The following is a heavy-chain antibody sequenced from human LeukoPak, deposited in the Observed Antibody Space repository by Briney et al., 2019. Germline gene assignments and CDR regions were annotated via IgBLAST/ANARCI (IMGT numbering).Heavy chain of an antibody. V-gene: IGHV3-21*01. D-gene: IGHD1-26*01. J-gene: IGHJ3*02. CDR3: ARQVGVDDAFDI. CDR1: GFTFNTYS. Sequence: PGGSLRLSCAASGFTFNTYSVNWVRQAPGKGLEWVSSISSGSSYILYADSMKGRFTISRDNAKTSLYLQMNSLRAEDTAVYYCARQVGVDDAFDIWGQGTKVTVSS. CDR2: ISSGSSYI.